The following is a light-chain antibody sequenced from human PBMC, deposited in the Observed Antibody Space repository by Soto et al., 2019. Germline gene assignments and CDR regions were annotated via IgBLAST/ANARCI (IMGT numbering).Light chain of an antibody. CDR1: QSVNSN. Sequence: EIVMTQSPATLSVSPGERATLSCRASQSVNSNLAWYQQKPGQAPRLLIYGASTRATGVPARFSGSGSGTEFTLTISSVQSEDFAVYFCQQYNIWPTFGQGTKVEIK. V-gene: IGKV3-15*01. CDR2: GAS. J-gene: IGKJ1*01. CDR3: QQYNIWPT.